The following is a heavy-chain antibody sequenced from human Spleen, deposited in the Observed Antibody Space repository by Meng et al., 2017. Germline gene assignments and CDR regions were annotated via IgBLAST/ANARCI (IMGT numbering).Heavy chain of an antibody. V-gene: IGHV4-34*01. CDR3: VRSSGWVRTGFDP. CDR2: IDHRGSP. CDR1: GGSFSAYY. J-gene: IGHJ5*02. Sequence: QMQLQQWGTGLLKPSETLSLTCAVYGGSFSAYYWSWIRQSPGKGLEWIGDIDHRGSPNYNPTLKSRVTVSIDTSKSQFSLKLTSVTAADTAVYYCVRSSGWVRTGFDPWGQGTLVTVSS. D-gene: IGHD6-19*01.